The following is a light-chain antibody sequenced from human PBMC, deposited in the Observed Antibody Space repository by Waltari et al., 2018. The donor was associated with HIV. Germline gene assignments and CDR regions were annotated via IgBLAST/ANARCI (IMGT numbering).Light chain of an antibody. CDR2: YDT. CDR1: NLERKS. J-gene: IGLJ2*01. V-gene: IGLV3-21*04. Sequence: LTQPPSVSVAPCETATLLLAARNLERKSVHWYQQKAGQAPVVVLSYDTDRPAGIPERFSGFNSGHSATLSISRVGAGDEADYYCQVWDSASDHVLFGGGTRLTVL. CDR3: QVWDSASDHVL.